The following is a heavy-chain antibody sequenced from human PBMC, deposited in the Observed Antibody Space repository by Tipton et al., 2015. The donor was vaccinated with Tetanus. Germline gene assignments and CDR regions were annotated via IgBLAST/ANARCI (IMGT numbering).Heavy chain of an antibody. CDR1: GFTVSSNY. Sequence: GSLRLSCAASGFTVSSNYMSWVRQAPGKGPEWVSVIYSCGSTYYADSVKGRFTISRDNSKNTLYLQMNSLRAEDTAVYYCARGWHSDPEGYCSGGTPLDYWGQGTLVTVSS. CDR2: IYSCGST. J-gene: IGHJ4*02. V-gene: IGHV3-66*03. CDR3: ARGWHSDPEGYCSGGTPLDY. D-gene: IGHD2-15*01.